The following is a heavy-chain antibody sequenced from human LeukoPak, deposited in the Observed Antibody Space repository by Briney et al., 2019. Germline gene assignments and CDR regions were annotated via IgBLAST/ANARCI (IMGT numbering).Heavy chain of an antibody. V-gene: IGHV3-30*04. J-gene: IGHJ4*02. Sequence: GGSLRLSCVASGFAFSTSAMHWVRQAPGKGLEWVALVSNDEKNKYYLDSVKGRFTISRDNSKSTLYLQMNSLRAEDTAVYYCARELVADKYFDYWGQGTLVTVSS. CDR2: VSNDEKNK. CDR3: ARELVADKYFDY. D-gene: IGHD3-3*02. CDR1: GFAFSTSA.